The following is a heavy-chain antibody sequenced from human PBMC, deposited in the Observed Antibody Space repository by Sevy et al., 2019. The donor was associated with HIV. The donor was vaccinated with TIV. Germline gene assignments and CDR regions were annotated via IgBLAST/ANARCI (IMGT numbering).Heavy chain of an antibody. V-gene: IGHV1-24*01. D-gene: IGHD3-22*01. CDR2: FDPEDGDT. CDR1: GYTLTKLD. J-gene: IGHJ4*02. Sequence: ASVKVSCKVSGYTLTKLDMHWVRQAPGKGLEWMGGFDPEDGDTFYAQKFQGRVTMTEDTATDTAYMELSSLRSEDTAGYYCTTMEYYQNIIGSSSGDYWGQGTLVTVSS. CDR3: TTMEYYQNIIGSSSGDY.